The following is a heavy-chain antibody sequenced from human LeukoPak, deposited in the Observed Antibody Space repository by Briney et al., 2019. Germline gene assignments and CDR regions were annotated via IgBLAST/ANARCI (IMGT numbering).Heavy chain of an antibody. CDR2: IYYSGST. J-gene: IGHJ4*02. CDR1: GGSISSSSYY. CDR3: ARTSRITMVQGVIITDHFDY. Sequence: SETLSLTCTVSGGSISSSSYYWGWIRQPPGKGLEWIGSIYYSGSTYYNPSLKSRVTISVDTSKNQFSLKLSSVTAADTAVYYCARTSRITMVQGVIITDHFDYWGQGTLVTVSS. D-gene: IGHD3-10*01. V-gene: IGHV4-39*01.